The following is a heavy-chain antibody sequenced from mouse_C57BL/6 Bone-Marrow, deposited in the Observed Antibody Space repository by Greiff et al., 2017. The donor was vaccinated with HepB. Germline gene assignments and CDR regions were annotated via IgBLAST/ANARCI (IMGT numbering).Heavy chain of an antibody. D-gene: IGHD1-1*01. CDR2: IYYSGTI. V-gene: IGHV3-5*01. Sequence: EVKLMESGPGLVKPSQTVFLPCTVPGISITTGNSRWSWIRQFPGNKLEWIGYIYYSGTITYNPSLTSRTTITRDTPKNQFFLEMNSLTAEDTATDYGAGDYYYGSIPYYAMDYWGQGTSVTVSS. J-gene: IGHJ4*01. CDR3: AGDYYYGSIPYYAMDY. CDR1: GISITTGNSR.